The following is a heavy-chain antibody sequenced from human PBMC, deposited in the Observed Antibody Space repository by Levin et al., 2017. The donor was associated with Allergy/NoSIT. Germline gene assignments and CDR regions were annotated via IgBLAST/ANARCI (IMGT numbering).Heavy chain of an antibody. V-gene: IGHV3-23*01. CDR3: AKDTVTTFYHGMDV. CDR2: ISGSGGST. CDR1: GFTFSSYA. D-gene: IGHD4-11*01. J-gene: IGHJ6*02. Sequence: GGSLRLSCAASGFTFSSYAMSWVRQAPGKGLEWVSGISGSGGSTYYADSVKGRFTISRDNPKNTLYLQMNSLRAEDTAVYYCAKDTVTTFYHGMDVWGQGTTVTVSS.